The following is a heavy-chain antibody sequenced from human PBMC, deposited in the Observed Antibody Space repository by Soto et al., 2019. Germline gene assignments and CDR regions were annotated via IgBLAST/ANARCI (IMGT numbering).Heavy chain of an antibody. CDR2: IYYSGST. J-gene: IGHJ6*02. Sequence: QVQLQESGPGLVKPSQTLSLTCTVSGGSISSGGYYWSWIRQHPGKGLEWIGYIYYSGSTYYNPSLKIRVTISVDTSKNQFSLKLSSVTAADTAVYYCTRHSSSSPPYGMDVWGQGTTVTVSS. CDR1: GGSISSGGYY. D-gene: IGHD6-6*01. CDR3: TRHSSSSPPYGMDV. V-gene: IGHV4-31*03.